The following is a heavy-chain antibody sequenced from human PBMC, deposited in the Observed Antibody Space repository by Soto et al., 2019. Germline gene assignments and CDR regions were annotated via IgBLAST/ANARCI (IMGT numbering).Heavy chain of an antibody. CDR2: IYPGDSDT. CDR1: GYSFTSYW. V-gene: IGHV5-51*01. Sequence: CKGSGYSFTSYWIGWVRQMPGKGLEWMGIIYPGDSDTRYSPSFQGQVTISADKSISTAYLQWNSLKASDTAMYYCARPRSSSRNYYGMDVWGQGTTVTVS. J-gene: IGHJ6*02. D-gene: IGHD6-13*01. CDR3: ARPRSSSRNYYGMDV.